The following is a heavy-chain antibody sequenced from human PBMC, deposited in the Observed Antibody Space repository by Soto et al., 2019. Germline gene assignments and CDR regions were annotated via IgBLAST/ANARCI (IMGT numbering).Heavy chain of an antibody. CDR1: GFTFTNYS. V-gene: IGHV3-74*01. J-gene: IGHJ4*02. CDR3: GSVFEY. Sequence: GGSPTPPCAASGFTFTNYSMHGVRQAPEKGLXXVXRXXXEXXXXSYADSVKGRFTISRDNANNTLYLQMNDLRVEDTAVYYCGSVFEYWGQGSLVTVSS. CDR2: XXXEXXXX.